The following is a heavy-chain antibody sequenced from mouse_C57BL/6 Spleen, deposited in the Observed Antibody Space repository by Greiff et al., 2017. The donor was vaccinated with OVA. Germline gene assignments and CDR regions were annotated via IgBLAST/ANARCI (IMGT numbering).Heavy chain of an antibody. CDR3: ARQGLLFCDAMDY. CDR2: ISNGGGST. Sequence: EVKVVESGGGLVQPGGSLKLSCAASGFTFSDYYMYWVRQTPEKRLEWVAYISNGGGSTYYPDTVKGRFTMSRDNAKNTLYLQMSRLKSEDTAMYYCARQGLLFCDAMDYWGQGTSVTVSS. V-gene: IGHV5-12*01. J-gene: IGHJ4*01. CDR1: GFTFSDYY. D-gene: IGHD2-12*01.